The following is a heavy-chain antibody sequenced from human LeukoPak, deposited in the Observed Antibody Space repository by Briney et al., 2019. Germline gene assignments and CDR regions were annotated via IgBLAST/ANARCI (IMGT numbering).Heavy chain of an antibody. D-gene: IGHD3-16*01. J-gene: IGHJ4*02. CDR2: IKHDESEK. CDR1: GFSFNSDW. CDR3: TRRLDD. V-gene: IGHV3-7*01. Sequence: GGSLRLSCAASGFSFNSDWMDWVRQAPGKGLEWVANIKHDESEKNYLDSVRGRFTISRDNAQNSLYLQMNGLRVEDTAVYYCTRRLDDWGQGTLVTVSS.